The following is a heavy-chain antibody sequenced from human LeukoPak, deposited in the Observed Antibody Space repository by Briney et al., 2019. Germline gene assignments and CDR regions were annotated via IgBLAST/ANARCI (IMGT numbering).Heavy chain of an antibody. Sequence: SETLSLTCTVSGGSITSYYWSWIRQPAGKGLEWIGRIYTSGSTNYNPSLKSRVTMSVDTSKNQFSLKLSSVTAADTAVYYCARFLSKMATNYFDYWGQGTLVTVSS. D-gene: IGHD5-24*01. CDR1: GGSITSYY. V-gene: IGHV4-4*07. CDR2: IYTSGST. CDR3: ARFLSKMATNYFDY. J-gene: IGHJ4*02.